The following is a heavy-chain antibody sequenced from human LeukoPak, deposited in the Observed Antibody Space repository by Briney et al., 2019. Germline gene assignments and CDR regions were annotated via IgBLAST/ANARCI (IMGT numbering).Heavy chain of an antibody. CDR1: RYTFRSYE. D-gene: IGHD5/OR15-5a*01. V-gene: IGHV3-48*03. Sequence: GGSLRLSCADPRYTFRSYEMNWGRQAPGKGLEWVSYISSSGSTIYYADSVKGRFTISRDNAKNSLYLQMNSLRAEDTAVYYCAKRPRWGGDYWGQGTLVTVSS. J-gene: IGHJ4*02. CDR2: ISSSGSTI. CDR3: AKRPRWGGDY.